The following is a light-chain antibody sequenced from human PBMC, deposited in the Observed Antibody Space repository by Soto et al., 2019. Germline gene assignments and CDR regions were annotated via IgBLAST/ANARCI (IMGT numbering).Light chain of an antibody. CDR3: QQYNNWPYT. J-gene: IGKJ2*01. V-gene: IGKV3-15*01. CDR1: QSVSSK. CDR2: VSS. Sequence: EIVMTQSPATLSVSPGQRVTLSCRAGQSVSSKLAWYQQKPGQAPRLLIYVSSARATGFPARFSGSGSGTEFTLNISSLQHEDFAVYYCQQYNNWPYTFGQGTKLE.